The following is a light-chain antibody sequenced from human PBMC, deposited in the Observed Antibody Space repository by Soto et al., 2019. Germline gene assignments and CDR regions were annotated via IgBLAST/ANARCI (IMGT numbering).Light chain of an antibody. CDR3: QQSKSSKPT. CDR2: AAS. CDR1: QSITNY. Sequence: DIQMTQSPSALSASVGDRVTITCRASQSITNYLNWYQHKPGQAPNLLIYAASTLQAGVPSRFRGSGYGTDFTLTISSLQPEDFATYFCQQSKSSKPTFGGGTK. J-gene: IGKJ4*01. V-gene: IGKV1-39*01.